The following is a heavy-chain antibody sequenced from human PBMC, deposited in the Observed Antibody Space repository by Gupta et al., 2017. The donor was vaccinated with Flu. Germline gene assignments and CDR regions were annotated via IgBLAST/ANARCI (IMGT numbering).Heavy chain of an antibody. CDR1: GLTFAAHA. CDR3: ARDTAQTQGMAVSGIDY. V-gene: IGHV3-9*01. CDR2: VSWSSGKI. Sequence: EVQPVDSGAGVVHPGSSMSLSCAAFGLTFAAHAMNGVRQVPGKGLEWVSAVSWSSGKIVDAGSVKGRFTISRDNAKNSLYLQMNSLRPEDTALYFCARDTAQTQGMAVSGIDYWGQGTLGTVSS. J-gene: IGHJ4*02. D-gene: IGHD6-19*01.